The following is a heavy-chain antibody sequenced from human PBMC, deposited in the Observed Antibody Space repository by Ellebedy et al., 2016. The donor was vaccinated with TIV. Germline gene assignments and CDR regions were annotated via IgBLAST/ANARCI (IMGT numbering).Heavy chain of an antibody. Sequence: AASVKVSCKTSAYTFTSYGIIWVRHAPGQGLEWMGSIIAYNGNTNYAHMLQGRVTITTDTFTSTAYLELRSLRLDDTAVYYCARYCNSTACSNSFDPWGQGTLVIVSS. CDR1: AYTFTSYG. J-gene: IGHJ5*02. CDR3: ARYCNSTACSNSFDP. D-gene: IGHD2/OR15-2a*01. CDR2: IIAYNGNT. V-gene: IGHV1-18*04.